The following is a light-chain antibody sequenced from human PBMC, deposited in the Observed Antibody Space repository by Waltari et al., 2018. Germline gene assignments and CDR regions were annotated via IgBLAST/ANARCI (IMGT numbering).Light chain of an antibody. CDR1: QSVLYSSDNRNY. CDR3: QQYYITPLS. V-gene: IGKV4-1*01. CDR2: WAS. J-gene: IGKJ4*01. Sequence: ERATINCKSSQSVLYSSDNRNYLAWYQQKPGQPPNLLIYWASTRESGVPDRFSGSGSGTDFTLTISSLQAEDVAVYYCQQYYITPLSFGGGTKVEIK.